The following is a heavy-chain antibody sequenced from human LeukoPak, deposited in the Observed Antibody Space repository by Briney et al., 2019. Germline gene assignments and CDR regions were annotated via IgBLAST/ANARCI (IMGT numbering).Heavy chain of an antibody. CDR1: GGSISSGDYY. J-gene: IGHJ4*02. D-gene: IGHD1-26*01. V-gene: IGHV4-30-4*08. CDR2: IYYSGST. CDR3: AGQEVGATPFGY. Sequence: SETLSLTCTVSGGSISSGDYYWSWIRQPPGKGLEWIGYIYYSGSTYYNPSLKSRVTISVDTSKNQFSLKLSSVTAADTAVYYCAGQEVGATPFGYWGQGTLVTVSS.